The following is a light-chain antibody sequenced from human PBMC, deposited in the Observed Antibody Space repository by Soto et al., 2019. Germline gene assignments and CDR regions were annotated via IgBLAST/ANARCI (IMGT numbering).Light chain of an antibody. J-gene: IGKJ4*01. V-gene: IGKV2-28*01. CDR2: LES. Sequence: LITQSRLSFPLILEGRPSISSSFGRSLLHRIGYCNLDWYVQKPGQSPQLLIYLESNRASGVPDRFSGSGTGTDFTLKITRVEAEDVGVYYCMQTLQTPLTFGGGTRVEIK. CDR3: MQTLQTPLT. CDR1: RSLLHRIGYCN.